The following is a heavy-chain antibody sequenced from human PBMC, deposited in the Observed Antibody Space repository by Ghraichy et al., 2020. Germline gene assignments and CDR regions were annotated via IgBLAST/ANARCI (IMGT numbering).Heavy chain of an antibody. CDR3: ARAGRWLPPPGFGY. D-gene: IGHD5-12*01. CDR2: IKQDGSEK. CDR1: GFTFSSYW. V-gene: IGHV3-7*01. J-gene: IGHJ4*02. Sequence: GGSLRLSCAASGFTFSSYWMSWVRQAPGKGLEWVANIKQDGSEKYYVDSVKGRFTISRDNAKNSLYLQMNSLRAEDTAVYYCARAGRWLPPPGFGYWGQGTLVTVSS.